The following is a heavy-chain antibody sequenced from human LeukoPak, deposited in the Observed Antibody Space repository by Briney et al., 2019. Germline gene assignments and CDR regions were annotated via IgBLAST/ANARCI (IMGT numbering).Heavy chain of an antibody. D-gene: IGHD4-23*01. Sequence: SETLSLTCTVSGGSISSSSYYWSWIRQPPGKGLEWIGSIYYSGSAYYNPSLKSRVTISVDTSKNQFSLKLSSVTAADTAVYYCARAPDYGGNSYYFDYWGQGTLVTVSS. CDR3: ARAPDYGGNSYYFDY. V-gene: IGHV4-39*01. CDR2: IYYSGSA. J-gene: IGHJ4*02. CDR1: GGSISSSSYY.